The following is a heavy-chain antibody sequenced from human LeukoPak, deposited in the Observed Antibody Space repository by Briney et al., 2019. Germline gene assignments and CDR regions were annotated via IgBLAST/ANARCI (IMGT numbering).Heavy chain of an antibody. D-gene: IGHD3-22*01. CDR1: GFTFSSYA. V-gene: IGHV3-23*01. CDR2: ISGGGTST. CDR3: AELGITMIGGV. Sequence: GGSLRLSCAASGFTFSSYAMSWVRQAPGKGLECVSIISGGGTSTFYADSVKGRFTISRDNAKNSLYLQMNSLRAEDTAVYYCAELGITMIGGVWGKGTTVTISS. J-gene: IGHJ6*04.